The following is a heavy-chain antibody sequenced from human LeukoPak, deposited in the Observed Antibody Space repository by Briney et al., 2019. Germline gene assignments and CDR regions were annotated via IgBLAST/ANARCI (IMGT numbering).Heavy chain of an antibody. V-gene: IGHV1-2*02. Sequence: ASVKVSCKASGYTFIDFHMHWVRQAPGQGLEWKAWIHPKTGGSNSAQKFQGRVTLTRDTSITTAYMELSGLRSDDTAVYYCARDVPGYSSEFDYWGQGTLVTVSS. CDR1: GYTFIDFH. J-gene: IGHJ4*02. CDR2: IHPKTGGS. D-gene: IGHD6-25*01. CDR3: ARDVPGYSSEFDY.